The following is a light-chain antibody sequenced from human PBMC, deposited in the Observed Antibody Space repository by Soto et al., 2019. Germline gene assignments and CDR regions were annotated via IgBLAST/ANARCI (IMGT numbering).Light chain of an antibody. CDR1: ALPKQY. CDR2: KDS. Sequence: SYELTQPPSVSVSPGQTARITCSGDALPKQYAYWYHQKPGQAPVLVIYKDSERPSGIPERFSGYSSGTTVTVTISGVQAEDEADYYCQSADSSGTVVFGGGTKLTVL. J-gene: IGLJ2*01. CDR3: QSADSSGTVV. V-gene: IGLV3-25*03.